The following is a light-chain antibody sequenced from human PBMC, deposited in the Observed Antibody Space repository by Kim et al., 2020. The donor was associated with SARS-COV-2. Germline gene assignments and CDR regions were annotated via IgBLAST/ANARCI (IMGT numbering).Light chain of an antibody. CDR3: QQYYSTPPS. Sequence: RATLKCKSSQTVLYQSNNKNYLAWYQQKPGQAPKLLIYWASIRESGVSDRFSGSGSETDFTLTISSLQAEDVAVYYCQQYYSTPPSFGQGTKLEI. V-gene: IGKV4-1*01. CDR2: WAS. J-gene: IGKJ2*03. CDR1: QTVLYQSNNKNY.